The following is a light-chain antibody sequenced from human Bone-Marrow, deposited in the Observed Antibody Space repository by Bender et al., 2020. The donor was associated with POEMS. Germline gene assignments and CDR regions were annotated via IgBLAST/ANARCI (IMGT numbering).Light chain of an antibody. CDR2: HVS. CDR1: SSDIGAYNY. J-gene: IGLJ2*01. CDR3: ASYSFSSTLVV. Sequence: QSALTQPPSASGSLGQSVTISCTGSSSDIGAYNYVSWYQQHPGNAPKLMIYHVSDRPSGISDRFSGSRSGYTASLTISGLRPEDEADYYCASYSFSSTLVVFGGGTKLTVL. V-gene: IGLV2-14*03.